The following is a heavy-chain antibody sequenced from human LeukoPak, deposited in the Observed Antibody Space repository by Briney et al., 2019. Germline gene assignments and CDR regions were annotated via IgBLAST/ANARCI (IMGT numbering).Heavy chain of an antibody. CDR2: INPNSGGT. J-gene: IGHJ3*02. Sequence: ASVKVSCKASGYTFTGYYMHWVRQAPGQGLEWMGWINPNSGGTNYAQKFQDRVTMTRDTSISTAYMELSRLRSDDTAVYYCARHSSGWYEDAFDIWGQGTMVTVSS. CDR3: ARHSSGWYEDAFDI. CDR1: GYTFTGYY. V-gene: IGHV1-2*02. D-gene: IGHD6-19*01.